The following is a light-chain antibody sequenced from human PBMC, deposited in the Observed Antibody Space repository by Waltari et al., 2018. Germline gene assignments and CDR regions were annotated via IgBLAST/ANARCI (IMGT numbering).Light chain of an antibody. V-gene: IGKV2-28*01. J-gene: IGKJ4*01. Sequence: DIVMTQSPLSLPVTPGEPASISCRSSQSLLSSNGNNYLDWYLRKPGQSPQLLVYLGSNRASGVPDRFSGSGSGTDFTLKISRVEAEDFGVYYCAQFLHTPLTFGGGTKVEIK. CDR2: LGS. CDR1: QSLLSSNGNNY. CDR3: AQFLHTPLT.